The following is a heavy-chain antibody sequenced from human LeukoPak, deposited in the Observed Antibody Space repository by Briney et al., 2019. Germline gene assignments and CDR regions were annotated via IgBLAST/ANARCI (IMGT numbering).Heavy chain of an antibody. D-gene: IGHD6-13*01. CDR1: GGSISSGGYY. V-gene: IGHV4-39*07. Sequence: PSETLSLTCTVSGGSISSGGYYWSWIRQPPGKGLEWIGSIYYSGSTYYNPSLKSRVTISVDTSKNQFSLKLSSVTAADTAVYYCARRLQIAAPQGSSHWFDPWGQGTLVTVSS. CDR3: ARRLQIAAPQGSSHWFDP. CDR2: IYYSGST. J-gene: IGHJ5*02.